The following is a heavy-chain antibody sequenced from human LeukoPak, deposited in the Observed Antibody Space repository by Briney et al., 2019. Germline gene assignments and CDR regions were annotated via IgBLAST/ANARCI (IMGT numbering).Heavy chain of an antibody. CDR3: ARGEVLRFLDWFDP. Sequence: KSSETLSLTCTVSGDSISSGGYYWSWIRQHPGKGLEWIGYIYYSGSTYYNPSLKSRVTISVDTSKNQFSLKLSSVTAADTAVYYCARGEVLRFLDWFDPWGQGTLVTVSS. J-gene: IGHJ5*02. D-gene: IGHD3-3*01. CDR2: IYYSGST. CDR1: GDSISSGGYY. V-gene: IGHV4-31*03.